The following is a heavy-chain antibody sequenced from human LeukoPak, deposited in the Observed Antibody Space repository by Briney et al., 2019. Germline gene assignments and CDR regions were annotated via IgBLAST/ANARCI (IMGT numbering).Heavy chain of an antibody. V-gene: IGHV3-48*01. CDR2: INTGGTTI. CDR3: ARDESMSAFDV. Sequence: GGSLRLSCAASGFTFSPYTMHWFRQSPGRGLEWVSYINTGGTTIYYADSVKGRFTISRDNARSSVYLQMNSLRAEDTAVYYCARDESMSAFDVWGQGTMVTVSS. J-gene: IGHJ3*01. CDR1: GFTFSPYT.